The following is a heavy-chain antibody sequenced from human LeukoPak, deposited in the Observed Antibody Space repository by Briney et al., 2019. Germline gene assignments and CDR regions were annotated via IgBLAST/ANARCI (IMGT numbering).Heavy chain of an antibody. D-gene: IGHD6-13*01. J-gene: IGHJ4*02. Sequence: GGSLRLSCAASGFSFSTYWMSWVRQTPEKGLEFVANINQDASVRNYMDSLKGRCTISRDNAKKSVYLEINSLRAADTAVYYCARDPGSSSFDLWGQGALVTVSS. V-gene: IGHV3-7*01. CDR3: ARDPGSSSFDL. CDR1: GFSFSTYW. CDR2: INQDASVR.